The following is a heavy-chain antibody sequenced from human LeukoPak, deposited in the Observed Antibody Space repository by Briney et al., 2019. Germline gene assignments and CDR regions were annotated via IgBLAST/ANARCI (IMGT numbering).Heavy chain of an antibody. CDR1: GVSISSYY. D-gene: IGHD2-8*02. J-gene: IGHJ4*02. CDR3: AYRQASGDFDY. CDR2: IYYSGST. V-gene: IGHV4-59*03. Sequence: SETLSLTCTVSGVSISSYYWSWIRQPPGKGLEWIGYIYYSGSTNYNPSLKSRVTISLDTSNNQFSLKLSSVTAADTAVYYCAYRQASGDFDYWGQGTLVTVSS.